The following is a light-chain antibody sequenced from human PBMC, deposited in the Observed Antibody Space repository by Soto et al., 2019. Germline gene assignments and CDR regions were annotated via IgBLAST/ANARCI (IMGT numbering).Light chain of an antibody. Sequence: QSALIQPASVSGSPGQSITISCTGTSSDVGGSNYVSWYQHHPHRAPKLLIYEVSYRPSGVSNRFSGSKSGNTASLTISGLQAEDEAEYYCSSYTSSNTLEVFGFGTKLTVL. J-gene: IGLJ1*01. V-gene: IGLV2-14*01. CDR1: SSDVGGSNY. CDR3: SSYTSSNTLEV. CDR2: EVS.